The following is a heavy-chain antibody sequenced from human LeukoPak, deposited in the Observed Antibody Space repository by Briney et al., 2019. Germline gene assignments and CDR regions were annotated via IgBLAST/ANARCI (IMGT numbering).Heavy chain of an antibody. CDR3: ARDDGSSYDFWSGYPS. J-gene: IGHJ4*02. CDR1: GGTFSSYA. D-gene: IGHD3-3*01. V-gene: IGHV1-69*13. Sequence: GASVKVSCKASGGTFSSYAISWVRQAPGQGLEWMGGIIPIFGTANYAQKFQCRVTITADESTSTAYMELSSLRSDDTAVYYCARDDGSSYDFWSGYPSWGQGTLVTVSS. CDR2: IIPIFGTA.